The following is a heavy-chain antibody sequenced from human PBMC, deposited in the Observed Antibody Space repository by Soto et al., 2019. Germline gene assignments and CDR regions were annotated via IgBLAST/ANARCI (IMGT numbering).Heavy chain of an antibody. V-gene: IGHV4-34*01. Sequence: SATLSLGCALYGESLSGYYWRWIRQPPVKGREWMWEINHSGSTSYKPSINSRVTISVDTSKNQFSLKLSSVPAADTAVYYCARARSPYSSSWYWFDPWGQGTPVTVS. CDR1: GESLSGYY. CDR3: ARARSPYSSSWYWFDP. D-gene: IGHD6-13*01. CDR2: INHSGST. J-gene: IGHJ5*02.